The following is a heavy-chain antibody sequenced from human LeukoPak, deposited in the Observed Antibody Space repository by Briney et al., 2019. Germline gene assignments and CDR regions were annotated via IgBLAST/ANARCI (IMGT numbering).Heavy chain of an antibody. CDR2: ISGSGGTT. J-gene: IGHJ4*02. CDR3: VKGLYYFDY. D-gene: IGHD4/OR15-4a*01. CDR1: GFTFGDYA. Sequence: GGSLRLSCTASGFTFGDYAMSWVRQAPGKGLEWVSAISGSGGTTYYADSVKGRFTMSRDTPKNTLYLQMNSLRAEDTAVYYCVKGLYYFDYWGQGTLVTVSS. V-gene: IGHV3-23*01.